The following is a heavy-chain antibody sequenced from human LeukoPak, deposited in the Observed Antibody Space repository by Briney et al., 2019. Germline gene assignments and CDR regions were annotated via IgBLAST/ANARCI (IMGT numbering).Heavy chain of an antibody. CDR2: INHSGST. CDR3: ARLRYYDILTGYYGFDY. CDR1: GGSISSGGYS. J-gene: IGHJ4*02. V-gene: IGHV4-30-2*01. Sequence: SETLSLTCAVSGGSISSGGYSWSWIRQPPGKGLEWIGEINHSGSTNYNPSLKSRVTISVDTSKNQFSLKLSSVTAADTAVYYCARLRYYDILTGYYGFDYWGQGTLVTVSS. D-gene: IGHD3-9*01.